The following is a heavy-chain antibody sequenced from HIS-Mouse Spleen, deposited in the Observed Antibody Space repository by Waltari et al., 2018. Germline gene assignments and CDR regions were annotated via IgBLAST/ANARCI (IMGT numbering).Heavy chain of an antibody. CDR3: ARGSGYYYYFDY. CDR1: GGSISRSSYS. V-gene: IGHV4-39*07. CDR2: IYYSGST. Sequence: QLQLQESGPGLVKPSETLSLTCTVSGGSISRSSYSWGWIRQPPGKGLEWIGSIYYSGSTYYNPSLKSRVTISVDTSKNQFSLKLSSVTAADTAVYYCARGSGYYYYFDYWGQGTLVTVSS. D-gene: IGHD3-22*01. J-gene: IGHJ4*02.